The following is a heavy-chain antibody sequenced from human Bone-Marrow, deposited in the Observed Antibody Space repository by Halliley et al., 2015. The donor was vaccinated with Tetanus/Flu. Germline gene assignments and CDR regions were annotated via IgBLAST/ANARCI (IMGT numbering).Heavy chain of an antibody. V-gene: IGHV4-31*02. J-gene: IGHJ3*02. D-gene: IGHD1-1*01. CDR2: IYDGGST. Sequence: GSIYDGGSTYYNPSLETRVDIIMDTSKNQFFLALGSVTAADTAVYFCARGPQFGSGWNAADIWGQGTRVTVSS. CDR3: ARGPQFGSGWNAADI.